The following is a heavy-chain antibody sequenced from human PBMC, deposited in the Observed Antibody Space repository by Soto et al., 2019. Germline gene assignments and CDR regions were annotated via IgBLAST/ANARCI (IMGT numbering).Heavy chain of an antibody. CDR3: ANFNLYFDL. CDR2: IYYTGST. J-gene: IGHJ2*01. Sequence: QVQLQESGPGLVKPSETLSLTCTVSGGSISSYYWSWIRQPPGKGLEWIGYIYYTGSTNYNPSLKSRVTISVDTSKTQFSLQLSSGNAADTAVYCCANFNLYFDLWGRGTLVTVSS. CDR1: GGSISSYY. V-gene: IGHV4-59*01.